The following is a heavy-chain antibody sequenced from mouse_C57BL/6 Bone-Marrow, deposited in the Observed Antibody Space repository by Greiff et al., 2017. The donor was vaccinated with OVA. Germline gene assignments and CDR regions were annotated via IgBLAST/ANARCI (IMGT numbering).Heavy chain of an antibody. D-gene: IGHD2-5*01. Sequence: QVQLQQSGAELVRPGASVTLSCKASGYTFTDYEMHWVKQTPVHGLEWIGAIDPETGGTAYNQKFKGKAILTADKSSSTAYMELRSLTSEDSAVDYCTRGYSNCYAMDYWGQGTSVTVSS. J-gene: IGHJ4*01. V-gene: IGHV1-15*01. CDR2: IDPETGGT. CDR3: TRGYSNCYAMDY. CDR1: GYTFTDYE.